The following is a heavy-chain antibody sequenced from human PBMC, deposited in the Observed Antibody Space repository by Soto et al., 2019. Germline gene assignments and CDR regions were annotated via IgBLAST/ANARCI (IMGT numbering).Heavy chain of an antibody. CDR2: INPSGGST. V-gene: IGHV1-46*03. CDR1: GYTFTSYY. Sequence: ASVKVSCKASGYTFTSYYMHWVRQAPGQGLEWMGIINPSGGSTNYAQKFQGRVTMTRDTSTSTVYMELSSLRSEDTAVYYCARDQGGGVVLNLPPPDAFDIWGQGTMVTVSS. D-gene: IGHD3-3*01. CDR3: ARDQGGGVVLNLPPPDAFDI. J-gene: IGHJ3*02.